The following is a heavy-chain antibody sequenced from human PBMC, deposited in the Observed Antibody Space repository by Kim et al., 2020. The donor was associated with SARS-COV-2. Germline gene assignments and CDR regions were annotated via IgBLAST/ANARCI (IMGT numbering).Heavy chain of an antibody. CDR1: GFTFSSYW. CDR2: IKQDGSEK. CDR3: ARVGWLGYYYYYGMDV. J-gene: IGHJ6*02. Sequence: GGSLRLSCAASGFTFSSYWMSWVRQAPGKGLEWVVNIKQDGSEKYYVDSVKGRFTISRDNAKNSLYLQMNSLRAEDTAVYYCARVGWLGYYYYYGMDVWGQGTTVTVSS. V-gene: IGHV3-7*03. D-gene: IGHD6-19*01.